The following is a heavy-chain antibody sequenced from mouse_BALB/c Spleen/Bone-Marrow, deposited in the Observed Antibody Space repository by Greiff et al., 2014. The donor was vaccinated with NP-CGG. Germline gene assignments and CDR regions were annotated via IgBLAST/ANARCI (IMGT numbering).Heavy chain of an antibody. CDR2: INPDSSTI. Sequence: EVQLQQSGGGLVQPEGSLKLSCAASGFDFSRYWMTWVRQAQGKGLEWIGEINPDSSTINYTPSLKDKFIISRDNAKNTLYLQMSKVRSEDTALYYCAGNGCYGWIAYWGQGTLVTVSA. V-gene: IGHV4-1*02. CDR1: GFDFSRYW. J-gene: IGHJ3*01. D-gene: IGHD1-1*02. CDR3: AGNGCYGWIAY.